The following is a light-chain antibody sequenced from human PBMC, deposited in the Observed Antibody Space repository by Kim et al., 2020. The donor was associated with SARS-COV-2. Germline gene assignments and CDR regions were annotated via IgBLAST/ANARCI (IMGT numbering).Light chain of an antibody. J-gene: IGLJ2*01. CDR3: NSRDSSGNPVV. Sequence: VGKTYRSTCQGYNLRSYYASCNQQKPVEAPVLVIYGKNNRPTGIPDLFSGSSSGNTSSLTITVAQAEDEADYYCNSRDSSGNPVVFGGGTKLTVL. V-gene: IGLV3-19*01. CDR2: GKN. CDR1: NLRSYY.